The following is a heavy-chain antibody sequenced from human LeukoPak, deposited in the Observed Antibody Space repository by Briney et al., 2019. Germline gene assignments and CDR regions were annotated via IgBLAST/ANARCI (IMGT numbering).Heavy chain of an antibody. V-gene: IGHV4-34*01. CDR2: INHSGST. CDR3: ARGSHDSSGYYYFDY. D-gene: IGHD3-22*01. Sequence: SETLSLACAVYGGSFSGYYWSWIRQPPGKGLEWIGEINHSGSTNYNPSLRSRVTISVDTSKNQFSLKLSSVTAADTAVYYCARGSHDSSGYYYFDYWGQGTLVTVSS. J-gene: IGHJ4*02. CDR1: GGSFSGYY.